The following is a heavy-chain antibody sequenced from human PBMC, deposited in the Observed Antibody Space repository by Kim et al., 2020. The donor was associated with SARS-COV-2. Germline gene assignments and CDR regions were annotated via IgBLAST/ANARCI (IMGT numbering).Heavy chain of an antibody. CDR3: ARDGNDILTGYSYRYFDL. Sequence: GGSLRLSCAASGFTFSSYSMNWVRQAPGKGLEWVSSISSSSSYIYYADSVKGRFTISRDNAKNSLYLQMNSLRAEDTAVYYCARDGNDILTGYSYRYFDLWGRGTLVTVSS. CDR1: GFTFSSYS. V-gene: IGHV3-21*04. J-gene: IGHJ2*01. D-gene: IGHD3-9*01. CDR2: ISSSSSYI.